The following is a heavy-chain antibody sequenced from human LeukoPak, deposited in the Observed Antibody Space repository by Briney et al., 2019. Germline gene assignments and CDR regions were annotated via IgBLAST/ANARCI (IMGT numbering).Heavy chain of an antibody. Sequence: ASVKVSCKASGGTFSSYAISWVRQAPGQGLEWMGWMNPNSGNTGYAQKFQGRVTMTRNTSISTAYMELSSLRSEDTAVYYCARGQQLHFTLNWFDPWGQGTLVTVSS. D-gene: IGHD6-13*01. CDR2: MNPNSGNT. CDR1: GGTFSSYA. J-gene: IGHJ5*02. CDR3: ARGQQLHFTLNWFDP. V-gene: IGHV1-8*02.